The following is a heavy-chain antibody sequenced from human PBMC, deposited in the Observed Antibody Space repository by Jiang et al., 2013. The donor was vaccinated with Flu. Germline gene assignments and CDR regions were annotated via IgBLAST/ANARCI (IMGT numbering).Heavy chain of an antibody. D-gene: IGHD4-17*01. CDR1: GGSISSSSYC. Sequence: GLLKPSETLSLTCTVSGGSISSSSYCWGWIRQPPGKGLEWIGSIYYSGKTYYNPSLKSRVTISVDTSKNQFSLKLSSVTAADTAVYYCVRLDYGDGYYYYGVDVWGQGTTVTVSS. V-gene: IGHV4-39*01. CDR2: IYYSGKT. CDR3: VRLDYGDGYYYYGVDV. J-gene: IGHJ6*02.